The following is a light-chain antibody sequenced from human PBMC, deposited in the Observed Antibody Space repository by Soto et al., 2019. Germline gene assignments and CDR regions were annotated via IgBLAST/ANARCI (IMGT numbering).Light chain of an antibody. CDR2: AAS. Sequence: DIQMTQSPSSLSASVGDRVSITCRASQDIANFLAWYQHKPGKVPTLLIYAASTLQSGVPSRFSGSASGTDFTLTISSLQLEDVATYYCQKYNSPPRTFGQGTKVEV. CDR3: QKYNSPPRT. J-gene: IGKJ1*01. CDR1: QDIANF. V-gene: IGKV1-27*01.